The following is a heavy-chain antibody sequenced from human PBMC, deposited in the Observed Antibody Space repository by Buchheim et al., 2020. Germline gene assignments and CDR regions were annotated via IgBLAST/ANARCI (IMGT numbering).Heavy chain of an antibody. CDR3: ARGCDIVVVPAAYHGAYGMDV. J-gene: IGHJ6*02. D-gene: IGHD2-2*01. CDR1: GYTFTSYD. Sequence: QVQLVQSGAEVKKPGASVKVSCKASGYTFTSYDINWVRQATGQGLEWMGWMNPNSGNTGYAQKFQGRVTMTRNTSISTAYMELSSLRSEDTAVYYCARGCDIVVVPAAYHGAYGMDVWGQGTT. CDR2: MNPNSGNT. V-gene: IGHV1-8*01.